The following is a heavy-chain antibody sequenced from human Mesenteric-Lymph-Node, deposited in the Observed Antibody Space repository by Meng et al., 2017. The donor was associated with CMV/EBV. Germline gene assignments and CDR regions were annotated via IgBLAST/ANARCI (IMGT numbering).Heavy chain of an antibody. D-gene: IGHD2-2*01. CDR2: INPNSGGT. Sequence: ASVKVSCKASGYTFTGYYMHWVRQAPGQGLEWMGWINPNSGGTNYAQKFQGRVTMTRDTSISTAYMELNRLRSDDTAVYYCARVGCSSTSCYWENWFDPWGQGTLVTVSS. CDR3: ARVGCSSTSCYWENWFDP. CDR1: GYTFTGYY. J-gene: IGHJ5*02. V-gene: IGHV1-2*02.